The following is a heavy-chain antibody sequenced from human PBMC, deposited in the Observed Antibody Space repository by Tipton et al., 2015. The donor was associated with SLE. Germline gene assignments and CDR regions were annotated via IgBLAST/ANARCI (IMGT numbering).Heavy chain of an antibody. V-gene: IGHV4-38-2*02. CDR1: GGSISSGYY. J-gene: IGHJ6*03. CDR2: VYHSGST. D-gene: IGHD1-26*01. Sequence: TLSLTCTISGGSISSGYYWGWIRQPPGKGLEWIGSVYHSGSTYYNPSLKSRVTISVDTSKNQFSLKLSSVTAADTAVYYCARHRGSLPDGRDYYYYMDVWGKGTSVTISS. CDR3: ARHRGSLPDGRDYYYYMDV.